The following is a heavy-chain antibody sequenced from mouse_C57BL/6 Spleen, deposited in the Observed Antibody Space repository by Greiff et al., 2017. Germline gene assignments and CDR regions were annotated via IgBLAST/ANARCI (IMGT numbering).Heavy chain of an antibody. CDR2: IRNKANGYTT. J-gene: IGHJ1*03. CDR1: GFTFTDYY. Sequence: EVKLVESGGGLVQPGGSLSLSCAASGFTFTDYYMSWVRQPPGKALEWLGFIRNKANGYTTEYSASVKCRFTISRDNSQSILYLQMNALRAEDSATYYCARLYGNYVWYFDVWGTGTTVTVSS. D-gene: IGHD2-1*01. CDR3: ARLYGNYVWYFDV. V-gene: IGHV7-3*01.